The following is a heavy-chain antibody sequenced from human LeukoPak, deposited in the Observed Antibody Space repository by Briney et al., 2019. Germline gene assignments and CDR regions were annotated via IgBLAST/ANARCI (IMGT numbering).Heavy chain of an antibody. CDR3: AKDKGEIAAHFDY. J-gene: IGHJ4*02. CDR2: ISWNSGSI. CDR1: GFTFDDYA. D-gene: IGHD6-13*01. Sequence: GGSLRLSCAASGFTFDDYAMHWVRHAPGKGLERVSGISWNSGSIGYADSVKGRFTISRDNAKNSLYLQMNSLRAEDTALYYCAKDKGEIAAHFDYWGQGTLVTVSS. V-gene: IGHV3-9*01.